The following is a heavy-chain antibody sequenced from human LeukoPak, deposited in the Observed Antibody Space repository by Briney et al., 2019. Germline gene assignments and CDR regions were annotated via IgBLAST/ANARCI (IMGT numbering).Heavy chain of an antibody. CDR1: GGSISSSSNY. CDR2: IYYSGST. J-gene: IGHJ4*02. Sequence: SETLSLTCTVSGGSISSSSNYWGWIRQPPGEGLEWIGSIYYSGSTYYNPSLKSRVTISVDTSKNQFSLKLTSVTAADTAVYYCAREGGPYRPLDYSGQGTLVTVAS. CDR3: AREGGPYRPLDY. V-gene: IGHV4-39*07.